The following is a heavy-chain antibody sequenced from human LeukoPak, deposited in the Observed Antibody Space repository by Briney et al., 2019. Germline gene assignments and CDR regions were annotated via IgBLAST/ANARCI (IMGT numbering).Heavy chain of an antibody. CDR1: GGTFSSYA. J-gene: IGHJ6*03. V-gene: IGHV1-69*05. CDR3: ARDELAARLPVWGDYYYYMDV. CDR2: IIPIFGTA. Sequence: SVKVSCKASGGTFSSYAISWVWQAPGQGLEWMGGIIPIFGTANYAQKFQGRVTITTDESTSTAYMELSSLRSEDTAVYYCARDELAARLPVWGDYYYYMDVWGKGTTVTVSS. D-gene: IGHD6-6*01.